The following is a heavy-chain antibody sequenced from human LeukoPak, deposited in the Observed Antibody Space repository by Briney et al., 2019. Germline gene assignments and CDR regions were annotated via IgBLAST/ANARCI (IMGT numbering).Heavy chain of an antibody. CDR1: GYTFTSYG. CDR3: ARVQYSSSWYRRAYYGMDV. D-gene: IGHD6-13*01. V-gene: IGHV1-18*01. Sequence: ASVNVSCKASGYTFTSYGISWVRQAPGQGLEWMGWISAYNGNTNYAQKLQGRVTMTTDTSTSTAYMELRSLRSDDTAVYYCARVQYSSSWYRRAYYGMDVWGQGTTVTVSS. J-gene: IGHJ6*02. CDR2: ISAYNGNT.